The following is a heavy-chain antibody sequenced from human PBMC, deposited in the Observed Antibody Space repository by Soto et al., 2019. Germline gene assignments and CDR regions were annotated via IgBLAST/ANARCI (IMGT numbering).Heavy chain of an antibody. CDR1: GYSFTAFY. Sequence: QVQLVQSGAEVEKPGASVKVSCKAAGYSFTAFYIHWVRQARGQGFEWLVWINPSSGGTYYSQKFRAGITLTTETTTSTTNKEITRLRSVDTAVDYCARANSIRPYFYNRDVWGQETTFTVSS. D-gene: IGHD2-21*01. CDR2: INPSSGGT. J-gene: IGHJ6*03. CDR3: ARANSIRPYFYNRDV. V-gene: IGHV1-2*02.